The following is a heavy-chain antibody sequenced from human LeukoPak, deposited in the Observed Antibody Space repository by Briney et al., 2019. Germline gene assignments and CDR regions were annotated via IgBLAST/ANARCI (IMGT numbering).Heavy chain of an antibody. Sequence: GGSLRLSCAASGFTFSSYAMSWVRQAPGKGLEWVSAISGSGGSTYYADSVKGRFTISRDNSKNTLYLQMNSLRAEDMAVYYCAKGSYYDSSGYTPIDYWGQGTLVTVSS. CDR1: GFTFSSYA. D-gene: IGHD3-22*01. J-gene: IGHJ4*02. CDR3: AKGSYYDSSGYTPIDY. V-gene: IGHV3-23*01. CDR2: ISGSGGST.